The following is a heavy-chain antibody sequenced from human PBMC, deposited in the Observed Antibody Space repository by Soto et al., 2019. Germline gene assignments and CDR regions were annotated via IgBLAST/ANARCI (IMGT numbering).Heavy chain of an antibody. CDR2: ISAYNGNT. D-gene: IGHD3-3*01. Sequence: QVQLVQSGAEVKKPGASVKVSCKASGYTFTSYGISWVRQAPGQGLEWMGWISAYNGNTNYAQKLQGRVTMTTDTSTSTAYMERRSLRSDDTAVYYCARDQEGATSVGVVIPYYYGMDVWGQGTTVTVSS. CDR3: ARDQEGATSVGVVIPYYYGMDV. J-gene: IGHJ6*02. V-gene: IGHV1-18*01. CDR1: GYTFTSYG.